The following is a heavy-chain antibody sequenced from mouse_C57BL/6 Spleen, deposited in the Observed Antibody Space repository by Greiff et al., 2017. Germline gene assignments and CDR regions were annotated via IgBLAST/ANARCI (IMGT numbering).Heavy chain of an antibody. D-gene: IGHD1-1*01. CDR1: GYTFTSYW. CDR3: ARGPYGSSYDYFDY. V-gene: IGHV1-52*01. Sequence: VQLQQPGAELVRPGSSVKLSCKASGYTFTSYWMHWVKQRPIQGLEWIGNIDPSDSETHYNQKFKDKATLTVDKSSSTAYMQLSSLTSEDSAVYYCARGPYGSSYDYFDYWGQGTTRTVAS. J-gene: IGHJ2*01. CDR2: IDPSDSET.